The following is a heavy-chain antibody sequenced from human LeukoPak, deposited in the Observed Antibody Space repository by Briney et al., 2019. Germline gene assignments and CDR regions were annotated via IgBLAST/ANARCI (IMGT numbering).Heavy chain of an antibody. CDR2: IRYDGSNK. Sequence: GGSLRLSCAASGFTFSSYGMHWVRQAPGKGLEWVAFIRYDGSNKYYADSVKGRFTISRDNSKITLYLQMNSLRAEDTAVYYCAKDWDTAMVIRSGILDYWGQGTLVTASS. CDR3: AKDWDTAMVIRSGILDY. V-gene: IGHV3-30*02. CDR1: GFTFSSYG. D-gene: IGHD5-18*01. J-gene: IGHJ4*02.